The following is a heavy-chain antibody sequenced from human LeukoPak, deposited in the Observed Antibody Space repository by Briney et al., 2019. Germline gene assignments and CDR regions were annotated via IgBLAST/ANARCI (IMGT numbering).Heavy chain of an antibody. Sequence: GGSLRLSCAASGFTFSSYGMHWVRQAPGKGLEWVAVIWYDGSNKYYADSVKGRFTISRDNSKNTLCLQMNSLRAEDTAVYYCARDGRYYGSGSCLDYWGQGTLVTVSS. J-gene: IGHJ4*02. V-gene: IGHV3-33*01. D-gene: IGHD3-10*01. CDR1: GFTFSSYG. CDR3: ARDGRYYGSGSCLDY. CDR2: IWYDGSNK.